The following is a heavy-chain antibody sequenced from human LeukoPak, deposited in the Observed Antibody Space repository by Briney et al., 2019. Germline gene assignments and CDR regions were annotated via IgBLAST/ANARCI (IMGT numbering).Heavy chain of an antibody. CDR1: GFTLSNYW. V-gene: IGHV3-23*01. CDR3: AKDQEQWLVRAFDY. CDR2: ISNTGGST. J-gene: IGHJ4*02. Sequence: PGGSLILSCAASGFTLSNYWMHWVRHAPGEGLEWVSGISNTGGSTYNADSVKGRFTISRDNSKNTLYLQMNSLRVEDTAVYYCAKDQEQWLVRAFDYWGQGTPVTVSS. D-gene: IGHD6-19*01.